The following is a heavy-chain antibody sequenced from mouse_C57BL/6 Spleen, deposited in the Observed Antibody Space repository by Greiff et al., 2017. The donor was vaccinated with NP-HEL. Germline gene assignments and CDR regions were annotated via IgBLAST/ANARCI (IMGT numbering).Heavy chain of an antibody. J-gene: IGHJ2*01. D-gene: IGHD1-1*01. CDR3: ARIDPSYGSSLDY. Sequence: QVTLKECGPGILQPSQTLSLPCSFSGFSLSTFGMGVGWVRQPSGKGLEWLAHIWWDDDKYYNPALKSRLTISKDTSKNQVFLKIANVDTADTATYYCARIDPSYGSSLDYWGQGTTLTVSS. CDR2: IWWDDDK. V-gene: IGHV8-8*01. CDR1: GFSLSTFGMG.